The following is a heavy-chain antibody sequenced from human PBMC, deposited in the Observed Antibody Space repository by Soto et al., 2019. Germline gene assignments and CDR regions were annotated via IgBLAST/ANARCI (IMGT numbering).Heavy chain of an antibody. Sequence: QVQLVESGGGVVQPGKSLRLSCAVSGFIFSSALHWVRQAPGKGLEWVAVISYDGINENYSDSVKGRFTISRDNSKNTLYLQMNGLRPEDTAVYYCARDLGYCTSTRCYSSQGPLDYWGQGTLVTVSS. CDR1: GFIFSSA. V-gene: IGHV3-30-3*01. CDR3: ARDLGYCTSTRCYSSQGPLDY. D-gene: IGHD2-2*01. CDR2: ISYDGINE. J-gene: IGHJ4*02.